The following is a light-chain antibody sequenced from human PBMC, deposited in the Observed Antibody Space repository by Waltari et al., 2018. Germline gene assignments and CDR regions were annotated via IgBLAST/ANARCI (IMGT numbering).Light chain of an antibody. J-gene: IGKJ2*03. CDR1: QSINSW. CDR2: AAS. Sequence: DIQMTQSPSSLSASVGDKVTITCHASQSINSWLAWYQQKPGRAPKPLIFAASSLQSGVPSRFSGSGSGADYTLIINGLHPEDFATYYCQRYDALPYSFGQGTKVDIK. CDR3: QRYDALPYS. V-gene: IGKV1D-16*01.